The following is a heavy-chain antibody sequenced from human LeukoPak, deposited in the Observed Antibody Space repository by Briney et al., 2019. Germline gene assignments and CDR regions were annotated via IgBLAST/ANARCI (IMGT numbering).Heavy chain of an antibody. CDR2: IYYTGST. CDR1: GFSISSSSDY. V-gene: IGHV4-39*01. CDR3: ATTSGDCSTTRAYGSDATDI. J-gene: IGHJ3*02. D-gene: IGHD2-2*01. Sequence: SETLSLTCTVSGFSISSSSDYWGWIRQPPGKGLEWIGSIYYTGSTYYNPSRKSRVTISVATSKNPSSMKLSSVPAAETAVYYCATTSGDCSTTRAYGSDATDICGQGTMATVSS.